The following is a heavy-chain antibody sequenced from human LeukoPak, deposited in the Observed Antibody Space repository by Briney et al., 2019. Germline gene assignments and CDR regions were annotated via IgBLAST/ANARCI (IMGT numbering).Heavy chain of an antibody. Sequence: SSETLSLTCAVYGGTFSGYYWSWIRQPPGKGLEWIGEINHSGSTNYNPSLKSRVIISVDTSKNEFSLKMSTVTAADTAVYYCAGIKCSGWSPLWCYFYCWGWGTGVMVSS. J-gene: IGHJ4*02. V-gene: IGHV4-34*08. CDR3: AGIKCSGWSPLWCYFYC. CDR2: INHSGST. CDR1: GGTFSGYY. D-gene: IGHD6-19*01.